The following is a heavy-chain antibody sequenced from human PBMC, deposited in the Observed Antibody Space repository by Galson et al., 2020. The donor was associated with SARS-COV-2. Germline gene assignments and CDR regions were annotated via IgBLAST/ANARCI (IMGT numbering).Heavy chain of an antibody. CDR2: ISPSSDYT. CDR3: AGSHKNFWYNFDN. J-gene: IGHJ4*02. Sequence: GGSLRLSCTASGLIFSDYYMTWIRQAPGKGLEWISYISPSSDYTNYADSVRGRFTISRDNTKTSIFLHMDSLRAEDTAVYYCAGSHKNFWYNFDNWGQGALVTVSS. V-gene: IGHV3-11*03. CDR1: GLIFSDYY. D-gene: IGHD6-13*01.